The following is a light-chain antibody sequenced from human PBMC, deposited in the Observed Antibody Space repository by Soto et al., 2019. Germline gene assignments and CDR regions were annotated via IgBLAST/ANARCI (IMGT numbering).Light chain of an antibody. CDR1: QSVSSN. CDR3: QQYNNWPVT. V-gene: IGKV3-15*01. Sequence: EMVMTQSPATLSVSPGERATLSCRASQSVSSNLAWYQQKPGQAPRLLIYGASTRATGIPARFSGSGSGTEFTLTISSLQSEDFAVYYCQQYNNWPVTFGGGTKVEIK. J-gene: IGKJ4*01. CDR2: GAS.